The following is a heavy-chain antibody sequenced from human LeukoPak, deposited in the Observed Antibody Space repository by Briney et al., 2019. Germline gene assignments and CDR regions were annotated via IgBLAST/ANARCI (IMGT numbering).Heavy chain of an antibody. CDR2: IYHTGST. CDR1: GFTFSSYAM. D-gene: IGHD3-10*01. CDR3: ALSVYAYGPFDY. Sequence: PGGSLRLSCAASGFTFSSYAMSWVRQAPGKGLEWIGEIYHTGSTNYNPSLKSRVTISVDRSKNQFSLKLNSVTAADTAVYYCALSVYAYGPFDYWGQGTLVTVSS. V-gene: IGHV4-4*02. J-gene: IGHJ4*02.